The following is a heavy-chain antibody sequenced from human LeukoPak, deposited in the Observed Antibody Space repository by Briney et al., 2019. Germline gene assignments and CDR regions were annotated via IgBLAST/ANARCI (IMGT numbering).Heavy chain of an antibody. CDR1: GFPVSSNY. J-gene: IGHJ6*02. CDR2: MYSGGTT. CDR3: ASMPQSRAIVNYYAMEV. Sequence: GGSLRLSCVASGFPVSSNYMTWIRQAPGKGLEWVSVMYSGGTTYYADSVKGRFTFSRDESKNTVYLQMNSLRIEDSATYYCASMPQSRAIVNYYAMEVWGQGTAVTVSS. D-gene: IGHD2-15*01. V-gene: IGHV3-66*02.